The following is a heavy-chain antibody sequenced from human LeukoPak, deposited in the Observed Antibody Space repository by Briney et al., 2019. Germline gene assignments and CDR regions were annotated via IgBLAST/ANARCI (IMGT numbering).Heavy chain of an antibody. D-gene: IGHD1-26*01. CDR3: AKDQLGWELQLDY. CDR1: GFTFSSYS. V-gene: IGHV3-21*01. Sequence: GGSLRLSCAASGFTFSSYSMNWVRQAPGKGLEWVSSISSSSSYIYYADSVKGRFTISRDNAKNSLYLQMNSLRAEDTAVYYCAKDQLGWELQLDYWGQGTLVTVSS. J-gene: IGHJ4*02. CDR2: ISSSSSYI.